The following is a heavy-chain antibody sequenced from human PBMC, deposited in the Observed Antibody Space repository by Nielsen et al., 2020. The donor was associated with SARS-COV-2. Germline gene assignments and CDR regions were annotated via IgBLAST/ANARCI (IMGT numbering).Heavy chain of an antibody. D-gene: IGHD3-3*01. CDR1: GFTFSSYD. CDR2: IGTAGDT. V-gene: IGHV3-13*04. CDR3: AGGADFWSGTQKYYMDV. Sequence: GESLKISCAASGFTFSSYDMHWVRQATGKGLEWVSAIGTAGDTYYPGSVKGRFTISRENAKNSLYLQMNSLRAGDTAVYYCAGGADFWSGTQKYYMDVWGKGTTVTVSS. J-gene: IGHJ6*03.